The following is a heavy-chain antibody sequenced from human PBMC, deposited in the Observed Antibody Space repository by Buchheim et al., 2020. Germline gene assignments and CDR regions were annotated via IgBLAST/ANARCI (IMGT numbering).Heavy chain of an antibody. D-gene: IGHD3-22*01. CDR1: GFTFSSYA. Sequence: EVQLLESGGGLVQPGGSLRLSCAASGFTFSSYAMSWVRQAPGKGLEWVSAISGSGGSTYYADSVKGRFTISRDNSKTTLYLQMNSLRAEDTAVYYCAKALNYDSSGYKYYFDYWGQGTL. CDR2: ISGSGGST. CDR3: AKALNYDSSGYKYYFDY. J-gene: IGHJ4*02. V-gene: IGHV3-23*01.